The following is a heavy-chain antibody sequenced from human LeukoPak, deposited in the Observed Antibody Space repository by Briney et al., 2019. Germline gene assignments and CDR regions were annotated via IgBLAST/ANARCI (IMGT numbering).Heavy chain of an antibody. D-gene: IGHD2/OR15-2a*01. CDR2: ISGDGGST. CDR3: ATSDFAAHFDY. Sequence: HGGSLRLSCAASGFTFDDYAMHWVRQAPGKGLEWVSLISGDGGSTYYADSVKGRFTISRDNSKNSLYLQMNSLGTEDTALYYCATSDFAAHFDYWGQGTLVTVSS. CDR1: GFTFDDYA. V-gene: IGHV3-43*02. J-gene: IGHJ4*02.